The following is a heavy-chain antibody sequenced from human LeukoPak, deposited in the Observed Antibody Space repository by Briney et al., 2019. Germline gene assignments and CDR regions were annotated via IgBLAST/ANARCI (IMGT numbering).Heavy chain of an antibody. CDR2: IYYSGST. D-gene: IGHD3/OR15-3a*01. V-gene: IGHV4-59*01. J-gene: IGHJ4*02. Sequence: SETLSLTCTVSGGSISSYYWSWIRQPPGKGLEWIGYIYYSGSTNYNPSLKSRVTISVDTSKNQFSLKLSSVTAADTAVYYCARVGLLTPEFDCWGQGTLVTVSS. CDR1: GGSISSYY. CDR3: ARVGLLTPEFDC.